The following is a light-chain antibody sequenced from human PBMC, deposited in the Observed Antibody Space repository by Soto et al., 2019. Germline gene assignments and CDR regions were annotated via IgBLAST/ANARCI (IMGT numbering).Light chain of an antibody. CDR3: QQLNNYPIT. J-gene: IGKJ5*01. Sequence: DIQMTQSPSTLSASVGDRVTITCRASQSISDWVAWYQQKPGKAPNLLIYDASNLETGVPSRFSGSGSGTEFSLTISSLQAEDFATYYCQQLNNYPITFGQGTRLEIK. CDR2: DAS. CDR1: QSISDW. V-gene: IGKV1-5*01.